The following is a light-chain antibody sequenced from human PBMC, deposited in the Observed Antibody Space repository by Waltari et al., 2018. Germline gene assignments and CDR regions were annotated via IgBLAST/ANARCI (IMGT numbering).Light chain of an antibody. J-gene: IGKJ2*02. CDR3: QQYYTTPCT. CDR1: QSVSSN. CDR2: GSS. Sequence: EIVMTQSPATLSVSPGERATLSCRASQSVSSNLAWYQQKPGQAPRLLIYGSSTRATGIPARFSGSGSGTDFTLTISSLQSEDFALYYCQQYYTTPCTFGQGTRLEIK. V-gene: IGKV3-15*01.